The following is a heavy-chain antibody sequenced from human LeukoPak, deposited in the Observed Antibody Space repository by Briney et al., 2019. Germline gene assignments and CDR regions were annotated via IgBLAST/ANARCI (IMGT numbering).Heavy chain of an antibody. CDR1: GFTFSSLG. D-gene: IGHD6-13*01. CDR3: ARDRYSSMWSVFEY. CDR2: IWYDGSTK. J-gene: IGHJ4*02. Sequence: PGGSLRLSCAASGFTFSSLGMHWVRQSPGKGLEWVAVIWYDGSTKVYADSVKGRFTISRDNSRNTLYLQVNSLRAEDTAVYYCARDRYSSMWSVFEYWGQGALVTVSS. V-gene: IGHV3-33*01.